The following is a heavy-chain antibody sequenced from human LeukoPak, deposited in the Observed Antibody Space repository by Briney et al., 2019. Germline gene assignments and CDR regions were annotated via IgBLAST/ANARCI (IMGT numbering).Heavy chain of an antibody. D-gene: IGHD3-22*01. CDR3: ARETYDSSGLDY. J-gene: IGHJ4*02. CDR2: IYTSGST. V-gene: IGHV4-61*02. CDR1: GGSISSGSYY. Sequence: SQTLSLTCAVSGGSISSGSYYWSWIRQPAGKGLEWIGRIYTSGSTNYNPSLKSRVTISVDTSKNQFSLKLSSVTAADTAVYYCARETYDSSGLDYWGQGTLVTVSS.